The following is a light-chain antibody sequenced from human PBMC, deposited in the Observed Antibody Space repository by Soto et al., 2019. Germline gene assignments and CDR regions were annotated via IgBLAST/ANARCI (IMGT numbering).Light chain of an antibody. CDR2: WAS. Sequence: DTVMTQSPDSLAVSLGERVTIKCKSSQTLLNSSNNRNYLAWYQQKPGQPPKLLIYWASTRESGVPDRFSGSGSGTDFTLTINSLQAEDVAVYYCQQYFSAPFTFGQGTKLEIK. CDR1: QTLLNSSNNRNY. V-gene: IGKV4-1*01. J-gene: IGKJ2*01. CDR3: QQYFSAPFT.